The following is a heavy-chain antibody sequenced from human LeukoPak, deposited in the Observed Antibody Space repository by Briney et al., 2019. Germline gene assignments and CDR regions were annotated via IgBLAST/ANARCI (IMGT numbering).Heavy chain of an antibody. D-gene: IGHD3-3*01. CDR2: IIPIFGTA. CDR1: GGTFSSYA. CDR3: ARDAYYDFWSGYSEPGDY. V-gene: IGHV1-69*05. Sequence: GASVKVSCKASGGTFSSYAISWVRQAPGQGLEWMGGIIPIFGTANYAQKFQGRVTITTDESTSTAYMELSSLRSEDTAVYYCARDAYYDFWSGYSEPGDYWGQGTLVTVSS. J-gene: IGHJ4*02.